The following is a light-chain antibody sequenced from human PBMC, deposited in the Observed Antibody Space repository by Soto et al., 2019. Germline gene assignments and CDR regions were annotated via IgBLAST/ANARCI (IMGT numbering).Light chain of an antibody. J-gene: IGLJ1*01. CDR2: ENN. CDR1: SSNIGNNY. V-gene: IGLV1-51*02. CDR3: GTWDSSLSAGV. Sequence: QSALTQPPSVSAAPGQKVTISCSGSSSNIGNNYVSWYQQLPGTAPKLLIYENNKRPSGIPDRFSGSKSGTSATLGITGLQTGDEVDYYCGTWDSSLSAGVFGTGTKATVL.